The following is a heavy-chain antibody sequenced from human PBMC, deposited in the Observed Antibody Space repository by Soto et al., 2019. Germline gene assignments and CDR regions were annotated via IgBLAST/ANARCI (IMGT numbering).Heavy chain of an antibody. Sequence: SETLSLTCPVSGFYISSSSYYWGWIRQPPGKGLEWIGSIYYSGSTYYNPSLKSRVTISVDTSKNQFSLKLSSVTAADTAAYYCARQGYCSSTSCIGHYYYYMDVWGKGTTVTVSS. CDR1: GFYISSSSYY. V-gene: IGHV4-39*01. CDR3: ARQGYCSSTSCIGHYYYYMDV. CDR2: IYYSGST. J-gene: IGHJ6*03. D-gene: IGHD2-2*01.